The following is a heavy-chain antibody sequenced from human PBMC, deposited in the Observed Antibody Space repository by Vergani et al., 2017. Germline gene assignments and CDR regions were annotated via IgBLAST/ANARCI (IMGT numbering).Heavy chain of an antibody. Sequence: VQLVESGGGLVKPGASVKVSCKASGYTFTGYYMHWVRQAPGQGLEWMGWINPNSGGTNYAQKFQGRVTMTRDTSISTAYMELSRLRSDDTAVYYCARSVVPANSFDYWGQGTLVTVSS. CDR3: ARSVVPANSFDY. CDR2: INPNSGGT. D-gene: IGHD2-2*01. V-gene: IGHV1-2*02. J-gene: IGHJ4*02. CDR1: GYTFTGYY.